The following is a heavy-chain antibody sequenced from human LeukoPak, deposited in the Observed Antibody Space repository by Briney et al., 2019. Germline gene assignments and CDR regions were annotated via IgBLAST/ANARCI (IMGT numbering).Heavy chain of an antibody. V-gene: IGHV3-23*01. D-gene: IGHD3-3*01. J-gene: IGHJ4*02. CDR3: AKDLWESGLKAFDY. CDR2: ISGSGGST. CDR1: GFTFSSYA. Sequence: GGSLRLSCAASGFTFSSYAMSWVRPAPGKGLEWVSAISGSGGSTYYAGSVKGRFTISRDNSKNTLYLQMNSLRAEDTAVYYCAKDLWESGLKAFDYWGQGTLVTVSS.